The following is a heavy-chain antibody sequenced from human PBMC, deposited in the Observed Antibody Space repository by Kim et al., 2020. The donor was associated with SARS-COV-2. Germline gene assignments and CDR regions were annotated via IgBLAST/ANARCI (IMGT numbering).Heavy chain of an antibody. CDR2: IIPILGIA. D-gene: IGHD2-2*01. CDR1: GGTFSSYA. V-gene: IGHV1-69*04. Sequence: SVKVSCKASGGTFSSYAISWVRQAPGQGLEWMGRIIPILGIANYAQKFQGRVTITADKSTSTAYMELSSLRSEDTAVYYWARGDIVVVPAAYYYYGMDVWGQGTTVTVSS. J-gene: IGHJ6*02. CDR3: ARGDIVVVPAAYYYYGMDV.